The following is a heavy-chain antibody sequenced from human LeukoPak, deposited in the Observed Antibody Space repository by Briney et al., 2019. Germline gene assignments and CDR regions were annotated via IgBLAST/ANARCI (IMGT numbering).Heavy chain of an antibody. CDR3: ARDDYDILTGPHYYYYGMDV. CDR1: GYTFSNYG. Sequence: ASVKVSCKASGYTFSNYGVSWVRQAPGQGLDWMGWISAYNGNTNYAQKLQGRVTMTTDTSTNTAYMELRSLKSDDTAVHYCARDDYDILTGPHYYYYGMDVWGQGTTVTVSS. D-gene: IGHD3-9*01. V-gene: IGHV1-18*01. J-gene: IGHJ6*02. CDR2: ISAYNGNT.